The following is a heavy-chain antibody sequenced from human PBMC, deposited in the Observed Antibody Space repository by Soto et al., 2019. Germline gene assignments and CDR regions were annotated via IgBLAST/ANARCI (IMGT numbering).Heavy chain of an antibody. J-gene: IGHJ4*02. CDR2: ISGSGGAT. CDR3: AKATLRVVHPLVFDH. Sequence: PGGSLRLSCEASGFSFSGSAMNWVRQSPGKGLEWISVISGSGGATYFADSVKGRFTISRDNSKNTLYLQMNSLRAEDTAVYYCAKATLRVVHPLVFDHWGQGSLVTVSS. CDR1: GFSFSGSA. D-gene: IGHD3-3*01. V-gene: IGHV3-23*01.